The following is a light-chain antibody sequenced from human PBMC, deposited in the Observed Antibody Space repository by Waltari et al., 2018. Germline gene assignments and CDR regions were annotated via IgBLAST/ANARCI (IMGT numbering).Light chain of an antibody. CDR2: DVT. Sequence: SALPQPASVSGSPGQSISIPCTGSNSDVGRCDFVSWYQQHPDKAPKLLIYDVTQRPSGISHRFSGSKSGYTASLTISGLQSEDEADYYCLSYTTSDTYVFGSGTRVTVL. V-gene: IGLV2-14*03. CDR3: LSYTTSDTYV. J-gene: IGLJ1*01. CDR1: NSDVGRCDF.